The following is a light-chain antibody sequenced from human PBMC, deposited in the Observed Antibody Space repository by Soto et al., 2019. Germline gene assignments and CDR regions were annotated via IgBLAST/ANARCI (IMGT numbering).Light chain of an antibody. CDR2: GAS. CDR3: QQYNNWPRT. CDR1: QSVSSN. J-gene: IGKJ1*01. Sequence: EIVMTQSPATLSVSPGARATLSCSASQSVSSNLAWYQQKPGQAPRLLIYGASTRATGIPARFGGSGSGTEFTLTISSLQSEDFAVYYCQQYNNWPRTFGQGTKVEIK. V-gene: IGKV3-15*01.